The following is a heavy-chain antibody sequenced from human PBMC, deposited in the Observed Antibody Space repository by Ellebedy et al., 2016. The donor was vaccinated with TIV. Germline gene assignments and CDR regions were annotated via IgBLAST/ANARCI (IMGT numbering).Heavy chain of an antibody. CDR2: IYHSGST. CDR3: ARDGRDYYDSSGLPFFDY. CDR1: GGSISSGGYS. D-gene: IGHD3-22*01. J-gene: IGHJ4*02. V-gene: IGHV4-30-2*05. Sequence: SETLSLXXAVSGGSISSGGYSWSWIRQPPGKGLEWIGYIYHSGSTYYNPSLKSRVTISVDTSKNQFSLKLSSVTAADTAVYYCARDGRDYYDSSGLPFFDYWGQGTLVTVSS.